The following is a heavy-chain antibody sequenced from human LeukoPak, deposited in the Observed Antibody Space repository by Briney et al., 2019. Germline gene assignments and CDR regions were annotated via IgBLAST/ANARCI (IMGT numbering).Heavy chain of an antibody. J-gene: IGHJ4*02. Sequence: GGSLRLSCAASGFTVSSNYMSWVRQAPGKGLEWVSVIFNDGATIYAASVKGRFTISRDNSTNNLYLQMSNRIAEDTALYYCAGIRGNGGAPPPFDYWGQGPGVTVS. CDR2: IFNDGAT. D-gene: IGHD3-16*01. CDR1: GFTVSSNY. V-gene: IGHV3-53*01. CDR3: AGIRGNGGAPPPFDY.